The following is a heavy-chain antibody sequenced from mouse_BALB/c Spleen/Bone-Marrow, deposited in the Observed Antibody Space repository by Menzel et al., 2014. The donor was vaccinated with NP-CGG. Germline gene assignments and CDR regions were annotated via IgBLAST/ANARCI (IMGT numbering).Heavy chain of an antibody. CDR1: GFAFSSYD. V-gene: IGHV5-12-1*01. J-gene: IGHJ2*01. CDR2: ISSGGGST. Sequence: EVQVVEPGGGLVKPGGSLKLSCAASGFAFSSYDMSWVRQTPEKWLEWVAYISSGGGSTYYPDTVKGRFTISRDNAKNTLYLQMSSLKSEDTAMYYCARHRYYFDYWGQGTTLTVSS. CDR3: ARHRYYFDY.